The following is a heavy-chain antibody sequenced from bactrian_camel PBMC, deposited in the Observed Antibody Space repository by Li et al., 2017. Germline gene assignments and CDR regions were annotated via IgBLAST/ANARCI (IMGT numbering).Heavy chain of an antibody. CDR2: VHRYGGNT. D-gene: IGHD5*01. Sequence: QVQLVESGGGSVLAGGSMRLSCAASGYKYFNLCMAWFRQGPGKEREGVASVHRYGGNTYYADSVKGRFTVSQDNAMNTLYLQMNNLKPEDTAMYYCAAARVDSLWAACTLMTSSLDEYNYWGQGTQVTVS. J-gene: IGHJ4*01. CDR1: GYKYFNLC. CDR3: AAARVDSLWAACTLMTSSLDEYNY. V-gene: IGHV3S63*01.